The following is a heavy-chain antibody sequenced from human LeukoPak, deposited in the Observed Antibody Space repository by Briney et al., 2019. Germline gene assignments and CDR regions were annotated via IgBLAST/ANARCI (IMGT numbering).Heavy chain of an antibody. CDR2: INHSGST. D-gene: IGHD3-10*01. V-gene: IGHV4-34*01. J-gene: IGHJ6*02. CDR1: SGSFSGYY. Sequence: PSETLSLTCAVYSGSFSGYYWSWIRQPPGKGLEWIGEINHSGSTNYNPSLKSRVTISVDTSKNQFSLKLSSVTAADTAVYYCARGVQVFPYYCGSGSYHYYGMDVWGQGTTVTVSS. CDR3: ARGVQVFPYYCGSGSYHYYGMDV.